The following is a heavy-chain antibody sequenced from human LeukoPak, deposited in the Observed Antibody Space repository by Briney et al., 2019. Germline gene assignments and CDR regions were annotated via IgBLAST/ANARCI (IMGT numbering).Heavy chain of an antibody. Sequence: PSETLSLTCAVYGGSFSGYYWSWIRQPPGKGLEWIGEINHSGSTNYNPSLKSRVTISVDKSKNQFSLKLSSVTAADTAVYYCARVGSSLRNYYYYYMDVWGKGTTVTVSS. V-gene: IGHV4-34*01. CDR1: GGSFSGYY. D-gene: IGHD6-13*01. CDR3: ARVGSSLRNYYYYYMDV. CDR2: INHSGST. J-gene: IGHJ6*03.